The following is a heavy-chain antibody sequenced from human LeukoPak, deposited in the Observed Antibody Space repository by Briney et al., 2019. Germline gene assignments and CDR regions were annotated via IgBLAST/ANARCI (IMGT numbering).Heavy chain of an antibody. V-gene: IGHV1-46*01. Sequence: ASVKVSRKASGYTFTRYYMNWMRQAPGQGLEWMGIINPSGGSTNYAQKFQGRVTMTRDTSTSTIYMEVSSLRSEDTAVYYCAASFRAVNWFDPWGQGTLVTVSS. CDR1: GYTFTRYY. CDR3: AASFRAVNWFDP. J-gene: IGHJ5*02. D-gene: IGHD3-10*01. CDR2: INPSGGST.